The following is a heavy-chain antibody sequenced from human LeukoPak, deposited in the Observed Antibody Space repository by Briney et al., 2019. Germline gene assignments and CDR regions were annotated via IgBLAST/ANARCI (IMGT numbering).Heavy chain of an antibody. J-gene: IGHJ6*02. CDR3: ARGPVDYGDYVYYYGMDV. V-gene: IGHV4-34*01. D-gene: IGHD4-17*01. CDR2: INHSGST. CDR1: GGSFSGYY. Sequence: SETLSLTCAVYGGSFSGYYWSWIRQPPGKGLEWIGEINHSGSTNYNPSLKSRVTISVDTSKNQFSLKLSSVTAADTAVYYCARGPVDYGDYVYYYGMDVWGQGTTVTVSS.